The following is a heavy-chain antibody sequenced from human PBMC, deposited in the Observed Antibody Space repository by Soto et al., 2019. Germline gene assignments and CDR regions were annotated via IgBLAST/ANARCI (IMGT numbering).Heavy chain of an antibody. V-gene: IGHV3-53*01. CDR3: ARELRLGELPYYYYYGMDV. D-gene: IGHD3-16*01. CDR1: GFTVSSNY. J-gene: IGHJ6*02. Sequence: QSGGSLRLSCAASGFTVSSNYMSWVRQAPGKGLEWVSVIYSGGSTYYADSVKGRFTISRDNSKNTLYLQMNSLRAEDTAVYYCARELRLGELPYYYYYGMDVWGQGTTVTVSS. CDR2: IYSGGST.